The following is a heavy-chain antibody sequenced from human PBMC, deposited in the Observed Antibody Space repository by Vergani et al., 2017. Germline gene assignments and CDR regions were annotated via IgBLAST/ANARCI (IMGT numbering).Heavy chain of an antibody. CDR3: VTGYYYAQRGLAGFDY. D-gene: IGHD3-10*01. CDR2: IKSKTDGGTT. CDR1: GFTFSNAW. J-gene: IGHJ4*02. Sequence: EVQLVESGGGLVKPGGSLRLSCAASGFTFSNAWMSWVRQAPGKGLEWVRRIKSKTDGGTTDYAAPVKDRFTISIDNSQNSLYLQMDSLTAEDTAIYFCVTGYYYAQRGLAGFDYWGEGTLVAVSS. V-gene: IGHV3-15*01.